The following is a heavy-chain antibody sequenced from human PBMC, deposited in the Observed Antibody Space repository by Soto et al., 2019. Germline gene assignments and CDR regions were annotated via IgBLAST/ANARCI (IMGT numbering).Heavy chain of an antibody. D-gene: IGHD1-26*01. CDR1: GGSISSTNW. V-gene: IGHV4-4*02. CDR2: IYHTGNT. Sequence: QVQLQQSVPRLVKPSGTLSLTCYVSGGSISSTNWWTGVRKPPGKGLEWIGAIYHTGNTNYNPSVRSRVTISVDKSNNEFSLNLRAVTAADTAVYYCATLPPRMEVRLLPRPTWGQGILVTVAS. J-gene: IGHJ4*02. CDR3: ATLPPRMEVRLLPRPT.